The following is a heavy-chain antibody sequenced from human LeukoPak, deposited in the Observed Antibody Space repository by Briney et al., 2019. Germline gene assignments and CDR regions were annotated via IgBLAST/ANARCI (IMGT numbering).Heavy chain of an antibody. CDR2: INHSGST. CDR3: ARQGNWNLDY. Sequence: SETLSLTCAVYGGSFSGYYWSWIRQPPGKGLEWIGEINHSGSTNYNPSLKSRVTISVDTSKNQFSLKLTSVTAADTAIYYCARQGNWNLDYWGQGTLVTVSS. J-gene: IGHJ4*02. CDR1: GGSFSGYY. V-gene: IGHV4-34*01. D-gene: IGHD1-1*01.